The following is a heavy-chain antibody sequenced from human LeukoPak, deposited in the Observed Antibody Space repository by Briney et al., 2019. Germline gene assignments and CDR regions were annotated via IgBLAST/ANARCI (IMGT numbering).Heavy chain of an antibody. D-gene: IGHD3-10*01. CDR1: GGSFSGYY. J-gene: IGHJ5*02. V-gene: IGHV4-34*01. CDR2: INHSGST. CDR3: ARDSGTAGEVKFDP. Sequence: PSETLSLTCAVYGGSFSGYYWSWIRQPPGKGLEWIGEINHSGSTNYNPSLKSRVTISVDTSKNQFSLKLSSVTAADTAVYYCARDSGTAGEVKFDPWGQGTLVTVSS.